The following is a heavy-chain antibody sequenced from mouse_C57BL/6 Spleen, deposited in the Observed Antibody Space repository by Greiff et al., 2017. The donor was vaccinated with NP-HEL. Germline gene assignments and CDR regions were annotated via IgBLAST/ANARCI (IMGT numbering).Heavy chain of an antibody. CDR2: ISDGGSYT. CDR1: GFTFSSYA. CDR3: ARGTLVYDGFAY. V-gene: IGHV5-4*01. Sequence: EVQLVESGGGLVKPGGSLKLSCAASGFTFSSYAMSWVRQTPEKRLEWVATISDGGSYTYYPDNVKGRFTISRDNAKNNLYLQMSHLKSEDTAMYYCARGTLVYDGFAYWGQGTLVTVSA. J-gene: IGHJ3*01. D-gene: IGHD2-12*01.